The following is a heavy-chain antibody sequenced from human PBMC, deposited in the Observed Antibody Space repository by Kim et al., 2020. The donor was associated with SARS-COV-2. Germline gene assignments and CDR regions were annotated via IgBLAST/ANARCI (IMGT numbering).Heavy chain of an antibody. V-gene: IGHV3-48*02. D-gene: IGHD3-22*01. CDR3: ARDQGSGYPYYYAMDV. Sequence: SVKGRFTISRDNAKNSLYLQMNSLRDEDTAVYYCARDQGSGYPYYYAMDVWGQGTTVTVSS. J-gene: IGHJ6*02.